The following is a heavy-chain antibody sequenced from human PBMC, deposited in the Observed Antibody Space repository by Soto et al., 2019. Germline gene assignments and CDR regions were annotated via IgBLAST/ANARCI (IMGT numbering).Heavy chain of an antibody. Sequence: SETLSLTCAVSGGSLSSSNWWSWVRKPPGKALEWLGEIFYSGSTKYNPSLNSRVTISADQSKNHLSLRLSSVTAADTAVYYCARGVGYDSSGYSYYYFDYWGQGTLVTVSS. V-gene: IGHV4-4*02. CDR1: GGSLSSSNW. D-gene: IGHD3-22*01. CDR3: ARGVGYDSSGYSYYYFDY. J-gene: IGHJ4*02. CDR2: IFYSGST.